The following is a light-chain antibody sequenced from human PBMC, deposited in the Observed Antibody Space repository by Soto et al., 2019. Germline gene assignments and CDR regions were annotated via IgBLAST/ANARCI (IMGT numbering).Light chain of an antibody. V-gene: IGLV2-8*01. CDR2: EVS. Sequence: QSALTQPPSASGSPGQSVNLSCTGTSSDVGAYNYVSWYQQHPGKAPKLVIYEVSKRPSGVPDRFSGSQSGNTASLTVSGLQAEDEADYYCSSYAGSNNLVFGGGTKLTVL. CDR3: SSYAGSNNLV. J-gene: IGLJ3*02. CDR1: SSDVGAYNY.